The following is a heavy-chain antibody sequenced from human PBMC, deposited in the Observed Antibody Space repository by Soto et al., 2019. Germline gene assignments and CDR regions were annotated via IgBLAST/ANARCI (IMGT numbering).Heavy chain of an antibody. D-gene: IGHD2-21*01. CDR1: GFNLNNYV. J-gene: IGHJ4*01. CDR2: ISHDGNYK. Sequence: QVQLVQSGGGVVQPGRSLRLSCATSGFNLNNYVMHWVRQAPGNALEWVALISHDGNYKTYSESVRGRFAISRDTSKNELYLQMDSLRPEYTAIYFCARPITYTYSDRCFDYWGQGSLVTVSS. CDR3: ARPITYTYSDRCFDY. V-gene: IGHV3-30*09.